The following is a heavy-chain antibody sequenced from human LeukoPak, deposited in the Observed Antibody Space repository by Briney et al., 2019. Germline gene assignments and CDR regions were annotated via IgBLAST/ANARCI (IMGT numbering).Heavy chain of an antibody. D-gene: IGHD2-2*01. CDR2: IYYSGST. CDR1: GGSISSSSYY. V-gene: IGHV4-39*07. J-gene: IGHJ4*02. CDR3: ARGVVPAAIGY. Sequence: PSETLSLTCTVSGGSISSSSYYWGWIRQPPGKGLEWIGSIYYSGSTYYNPSLKSRVTISVDTSKNQFSLKLSSVTAADTAVYYCARGVVPAAIGYWGQGTLVTVSS.